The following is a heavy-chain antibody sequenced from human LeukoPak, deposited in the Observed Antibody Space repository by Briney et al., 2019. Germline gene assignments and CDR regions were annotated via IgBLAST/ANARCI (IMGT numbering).Heavy chain of an antibody. V-gene: IGHV1-69*06. Sequence: SVKVSCKASGGTFSNYAINWVRQAPGQGLEWMGGIIPIFGAANYPQKFQGRVTITADKSTSTAYMELSSLRSEDTAVYYCALHTLEMATTPPRYWGQGTLVTVSS. CDR1: GGTFSNYA. D-gene: IGHD5-24*01. CDR3: ALHTLEMATTPPRY. J-gene: IGHJ4*02. CDR2: IIPIFGAA.